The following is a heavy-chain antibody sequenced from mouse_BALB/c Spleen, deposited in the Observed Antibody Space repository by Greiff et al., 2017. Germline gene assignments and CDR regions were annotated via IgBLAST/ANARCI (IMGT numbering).Heavy chain of an antibody. V-gene: IGHV1-54*01. CDR2: INPGSGGT. CDR3: ARRLYGNYYAMDY. D-gene: IGHD2-1*01. J-gene: IGHJ4*01. Sequence: QVQLKQSGAELVRPGTSVKVSCKASGYAFTNYLLEWVKQRPGQGLEWIGVINPGSGGTNYNEKFKGKATLTADKSSSTAYMQLSSLTSDDSAVYFCARRLYGNYYAMDYWGQGTSVTVSS. CDR1: GYAFTNYL.